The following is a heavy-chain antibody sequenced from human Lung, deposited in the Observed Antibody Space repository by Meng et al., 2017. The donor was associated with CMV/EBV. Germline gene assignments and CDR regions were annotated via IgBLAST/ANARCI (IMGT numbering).Heavy chain of an antibody. J-gene: IGHJ4*02. CDR1: GDSVSSNSVA. CDR2: TYYRYKWYH. D-gene: IGHD6-19*01. Sequence: QVKLHAEGTGMVKPSTTLTLTGGSSGDSVSSNSVAWNWIRQCESRGVGWLGRTYYRYKWYHGYAVSVKSRITINQDTSKNQFSLHLHSVTPEDTAMYYCARSGSSGWINYWGQGTLVTVSS. CDR3: ARSGSSGWINY. V-gene: IGHV6-1*01.